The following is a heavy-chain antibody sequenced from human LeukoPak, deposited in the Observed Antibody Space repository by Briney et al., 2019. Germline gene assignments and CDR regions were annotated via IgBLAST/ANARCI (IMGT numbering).Heavy chain of an antibody. CDR2: ISYSGST. V-gene: IGHV4-59*11. J-gene: IGHJ4*02. CDR1: GGSINSHY. Sequence: SETLSLTCTVSGGSINSHYWSWIRQPPGKELQWIGFISYSGSTSYNPSLMSRVTISVDTSKNQFSLKLNSVTAADTALYFCVRSYYDFWSGFYSDFWGQGALVTVSS. CDR3: VRSYYDFWSGFYSDF. D-gene: IGHD3-3*01.